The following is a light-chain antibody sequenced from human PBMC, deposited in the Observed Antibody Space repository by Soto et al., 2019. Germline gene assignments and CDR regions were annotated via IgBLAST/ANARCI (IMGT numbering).Light chain of an antibody. J-gene: IGKJ1*01. Sequence: DIQMTQSPSSLSASVGGRVTITCRASQSLSIWLAWYQQKPGKAPKLLIYKASTLQSGVPSRFSGSGSGTEFTLTITSLQPDDFATYYCHQYNRFPRTFGQGTKGDIK. V-gene: IGKV1-5*03. CDR1: QSLSIW. CDR2: KAS. CDR3: HQYNRFPRT.